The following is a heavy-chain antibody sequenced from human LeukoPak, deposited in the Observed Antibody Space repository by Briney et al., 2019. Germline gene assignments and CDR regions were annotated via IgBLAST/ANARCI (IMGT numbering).Heavy chain of an antibody. CDR3: AREVAGTPWIDY. V-gene: IGHV4-39*05. CDR2: IYYKGGT. D-gene: IGHD6-19*01. J-gene: IGHJ4*02. Sequence: PSGTPSPSRTVSGSTISSSSYYGGGIRHPPGKGLEGLGNIYYKGGTYYNPSLKSRVTISVDTSKNQFSLKLSSVTAADTAVYFCAREVAGTPWIDYWGQGTLVTVSS. CDR1: GSTISSSSYY.